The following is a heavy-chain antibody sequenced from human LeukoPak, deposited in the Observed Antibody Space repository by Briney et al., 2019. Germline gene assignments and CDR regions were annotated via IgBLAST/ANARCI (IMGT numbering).Heavy chain of an antibody. CDR2: IYSGGST. CDR1: GFTFTRYS. J-gene: IGHJ4*02. Sequence: GGSLRLSCAASGFTFTRYSMSWIRQAPGKGLEWVSVIYSGGSTYYADSVKGRFTISRDNSKNTLYLQMNSLRAEGTAVYYCARDYYDSSGLGYWGQGTLVTVSS. CDR3: ARDYYDSSGLGY. V-gene: IGHV3-53*01. D-gene: IGHD3-22*01.